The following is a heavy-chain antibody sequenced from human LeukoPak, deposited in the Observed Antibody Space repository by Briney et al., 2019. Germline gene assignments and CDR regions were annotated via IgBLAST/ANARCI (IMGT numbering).Heavy chain of an antibody. CDR3: VTYYFDSSGPKKNY. D-gene: IGHD3-22*01. Sequence: SETLSLTCTVSGGSISSGGYYWSWIRQHPGKGLEWIGYIYYSGSTYYNPSLKSRVTISVDTSKNQFSLKLSSVTAADTAVYYCVTYYFDSSGPKKNYWGQGTLVTVSS. J-gene: IGHJ4*02. V-gene: IGHV4-31*03. CDR1: GGSISSGGYY. CDR2: IYYSGST.